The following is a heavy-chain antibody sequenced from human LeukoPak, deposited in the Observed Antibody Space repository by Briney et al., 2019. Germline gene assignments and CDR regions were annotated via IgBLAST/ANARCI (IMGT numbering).Heavy chain of an antibody. CDR1: GFTFSSYG. J-gene: IGHJ4*02. CDR3: AKMYSSGWYTSDWGSPDY. V-gene: IGHV3-30*02. CDR2: IRYDGSNK. D-gene: IGHD6-19*01. Sequence: GGSLRLSCAASGFTFSSYGMHWVRQAPGKGLEWVAFIRYDGSNKYYADSVKGRFTISRDNSKNTLYLQMNSLRAEDTAVYYCAKMYSSGWYTSDWGSPDYWGQGTLVTVSS.